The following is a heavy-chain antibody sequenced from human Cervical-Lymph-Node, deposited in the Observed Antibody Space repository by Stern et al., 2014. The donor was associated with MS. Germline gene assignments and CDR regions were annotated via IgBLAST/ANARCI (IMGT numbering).Heavy chain of an antibody. J-gene: IGHJ5*01. CDR3: AKERGNTYGFDL. CDR1: GGTFLSYV. D-gene: IGHD5-18*01. V-gene: IGHV1-69*01. CDR2: ISPLFGKA. Sequence: QVQLVQSGTEVKKPGSSVKVSCTASGGTFLSYVISWMRQAPGQGPEWMGGISPLFGKAKYAEKWQGRVTMTADESTSTVYMELSSLRSDDTAVYFCAKERGNTYGFDLWVQGTLVTVSS.